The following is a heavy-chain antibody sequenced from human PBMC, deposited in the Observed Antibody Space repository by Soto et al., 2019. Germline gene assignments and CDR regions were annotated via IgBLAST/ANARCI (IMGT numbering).Heavy chain of an antibody. CDR2: IYYSGST. V-gene: IGHV4-39*01. Sequence: QLQLQESGPGLVKPSETLSLTCTVSGGSISSSSYYWGWIRQPPGKGLEWIGSIYYSGSTYYNPSLTSRVTISGDPSKHQFSLKLSSVTAADTAVYYCARPRWLPGLHVYYGMDVWGQGTTVTVSS. J-gene: IGHJ6*02. CDR1: GGSISSSSYY. D-gene: IGHD6-19*01. CDR3: ARPRWLPGLHVYYGMDV.